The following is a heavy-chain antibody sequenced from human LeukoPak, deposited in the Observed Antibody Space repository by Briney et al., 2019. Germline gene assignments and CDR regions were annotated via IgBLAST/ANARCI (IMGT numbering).Heavy chain of an antibody. CDR2: IYTSGST. J-gene: IGHJ5*02. D-gene: IGHD6-13*01. Sequence: SETLSLTCTVSGGSISSGSYYWSWIRQPAGKGLEWIGRIYTSGSTNYNPSLKSRVTISVDTSKNQFSLKLSSVTAADTAVYYCARESEAAAGTGFQYWFDPWGQGTLVTVSS. CDR3: ARESEAAAGTGFQYWFDP. V-gene: IGHV4-61*02. CDR1: GGSISSGSYY.